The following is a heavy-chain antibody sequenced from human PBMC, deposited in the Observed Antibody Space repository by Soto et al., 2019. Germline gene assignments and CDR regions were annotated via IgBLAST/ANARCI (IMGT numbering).Heavy chain of an antibody. J-gene: IGHJ5*02. D-gene: IGHD6-13*01. V-gene: IGHV1-69*13. CDR2: IIPIFGTA. CDR1: GGTFSSYA. CDR3: ARDRHSSSWYYRDWFDP. Sequence: ASVKVSCKASGGTFSSYAISWVRQAPGQGLEWMGGIIPIFGTANYAQKFQGRVTITADESTSTAYMELSSLRSEDTAVYYCARDRHSSSWYYRDWFDPWGQGTLVTVSS.